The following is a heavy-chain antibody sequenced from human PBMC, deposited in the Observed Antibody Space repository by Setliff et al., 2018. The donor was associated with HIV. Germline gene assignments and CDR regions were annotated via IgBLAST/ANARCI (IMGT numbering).Heavy chain of an antibody. Sequence: ASVKVSCKASGYTFNNYAMNWVRQAPGQGLELMGWINTNTGNPTYAQGFTGRFVFSLDTSVSTAYLQISSLKAEDTAVYFCARDLKRPNSNFWGGYPIPFDSWGQGTRGTSPQ. CDR1: GYTFNNYA. D-gene: IGHD3-3*01. V-gene: IGHV7-4-1*02. J-gene: IGHJ5*01. CDR2: INTNTGNP. CDR3: ARDLKRPNSNFWGGYPIPFDS.